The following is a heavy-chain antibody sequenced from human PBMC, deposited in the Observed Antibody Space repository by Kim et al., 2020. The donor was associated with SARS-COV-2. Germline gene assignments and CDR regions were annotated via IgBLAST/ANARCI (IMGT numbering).Heavy chain of an antibody. V-gene: IGHV3-21*01. CDR3: ARKGQWLVPDY. J-gene: IGHJ4*02. D-gene: IGHD6-19*01. CDR2: ISSSSSYI. CDR1: GFTFSSYS. Sequence: GGSLRLSCAASGFTFSSYSMNWVRQAPGKGLEWVSSISSSSSYIYYADSVKGRFTISRDNAKNSLYLQMNSLRAEDTAVYYCARKGQWLVPDYWGQGTLVTVSS.